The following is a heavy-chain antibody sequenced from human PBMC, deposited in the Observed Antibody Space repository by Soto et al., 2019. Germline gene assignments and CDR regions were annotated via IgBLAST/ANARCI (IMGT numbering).Heavy chain of an antibody. CDR3: ESDIVVVVAASQMRDGYGMDV. Sequence: QVQLVQSGAEVKKPGSSVKVSCKASGGTFSSYAIRWVRQAPGQGLEWMGGIIPIFGTANYAQKFQGRVTITADESRSKDERELSSLRSEDTAVEYCESDIVVVVAASQMRDGYGMDVWGQGTTVTVSS. J-gene: IGHJ6*02. V-gene: IGHV1-69*12. CDR1: GGTFSSYA. CDR2: IIPIFGTA. D-gene: IGHD2-15*01.